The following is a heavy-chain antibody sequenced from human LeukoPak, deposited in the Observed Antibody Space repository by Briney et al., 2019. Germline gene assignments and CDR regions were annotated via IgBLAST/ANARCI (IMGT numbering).Heavy chain of an antibody. Sequence: PGGSLRLSCAASGFIFTSNRMNWVRQAPGKGLEWVANIKQDGSKKSYVDSVKGRFTISRDNAKNSLYLQMNSLRAEDTAIYYCTRVGYIDEGIDYWGQGTLVTVSS. D-gene: IGHD5-24*01. J-gene: IGHJ4*02. CDR1: GFIFTSNR. CDR3: TRVGYIDEGIDY. V-gene: IGHV3-7*04. CDR2: IKQDGSKK.